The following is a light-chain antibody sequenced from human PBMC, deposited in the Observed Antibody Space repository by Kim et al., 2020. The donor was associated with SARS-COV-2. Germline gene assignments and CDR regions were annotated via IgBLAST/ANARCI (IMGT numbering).Light chain of an antibody. V-gene: IGLV9-49*01. J-gene: IGLJ3*02. Sequence: ELTQPPSASASLGASVTLTCTLSSGYSNYKVDWYQQRPGKGPRFVMRVGTGGIVGSKGDGIPDRFSVLGSGLNRYLTIKNIQEEDESDYHCGADHGSGSNFVSVFGGRTQLTVL. CDR3: GADHGSGSNFVSV. CDR1: SGYSNYK. CDR2: VGTGGIVG.